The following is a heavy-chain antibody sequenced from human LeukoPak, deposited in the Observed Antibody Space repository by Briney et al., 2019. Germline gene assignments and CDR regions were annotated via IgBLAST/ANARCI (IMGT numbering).Heavy chain of an antibody. D-gene: IGHD6-25*01. V-gene: IGHV1-2*02. J-gene: IGHJ4*02. Sequence: ASVNVSCKASGYTFTCYYIHWVRQAPGQGQEWRGWSNPNGGGTNYAQKFQSRVTITWATYISTAYIGLSRLRSDDTDVYYCARGGYRGANSGILDSWGQGTLVTVSS. CDR2: SNPNGGGT. CDR1: GYTFTCYY. CDR3: ARGGYRGANSGILDS.